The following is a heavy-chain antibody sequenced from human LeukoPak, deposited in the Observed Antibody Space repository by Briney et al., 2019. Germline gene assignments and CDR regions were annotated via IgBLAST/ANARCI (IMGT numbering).Heavy chain of an antibody. D-gene: IGHD5-12*01. Sequence: PSETLSLTCTVSGGSISSYYWSWIRQPPGKGLEWIGYIYYSGSTNYNPSLKSRVTISVDTSKNQFSLKLSSVTAADTAVYYCARQTIVATTYYYYYYYMDVWGKGTTVTISS. CDR1: GGSISSYY. CDR2: IYYSGST. J-gene: IGHJ6*03. CDR3: ARQTIVATTYYYYYYYMDV. V-gene: IGHV4-59*01.